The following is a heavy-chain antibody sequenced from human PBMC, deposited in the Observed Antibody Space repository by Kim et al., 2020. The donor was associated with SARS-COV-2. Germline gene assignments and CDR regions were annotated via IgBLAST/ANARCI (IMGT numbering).Heavy chain of an antibody. D-gene: IGHD3-9*01. V-gene: IGHV3-74*01. Sequence: GGSLRLSCAASGFTFSSYWMHWVRQAPGKGLVWVSRINSDGSSTSYADSVKGRFTISRDNAKNTLYLQMNSLRAEDTAVYYCAREEYDILTGYYVRAGEEVYGMDVWGQGTTVTVSS. J-gene: IGHJ6*02. CDR2: INSDGSST. CDR1: GFTFSSYW. CDR3: AREEYDILTGYYVRAGEEVYGMDV.